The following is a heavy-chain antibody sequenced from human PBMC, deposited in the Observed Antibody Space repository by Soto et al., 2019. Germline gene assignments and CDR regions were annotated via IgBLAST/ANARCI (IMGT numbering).Heavy chain of an antibody. V-gene: IGHV4-39*01. CDR1: GDSINSSLNY. CDR2: IYNSGST. J-gene: IGHJ5*01. D-gene: IGHD4-17*01. CDR3: AIHIRAAVTTNWFAT. Sequence: PWENPELTCTVSGDSINSSLNYWCWIRQPPGKGLEWIGSIYNSGSTYDNPSLKSRVTMSVDTSKNQFSLKLSSVTAADTAVYYCAIHIRAAVTTNWFATWG.